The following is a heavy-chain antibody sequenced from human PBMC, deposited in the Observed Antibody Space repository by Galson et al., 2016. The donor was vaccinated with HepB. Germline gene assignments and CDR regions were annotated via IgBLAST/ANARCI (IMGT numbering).Heavy chain of an antibody. D-gene: IGHD3-22*01. V-gene: IGHV3-7*01. Sequence: SLRLSCAASGFTFSSYWMNWVRQAPGKGLEWVANINQDGSEKNYVDSLEGRFTISRDNSKDTLYLQMNSLRAEDTAVYYCARGSGYSGRYFQHWGQGTLVTVSS. CDR3: ARGSGYSGRYFQH. J-gene: IGHJ1*01. CDR1: GFTFSSYW. CDR2: INQDGSEK.